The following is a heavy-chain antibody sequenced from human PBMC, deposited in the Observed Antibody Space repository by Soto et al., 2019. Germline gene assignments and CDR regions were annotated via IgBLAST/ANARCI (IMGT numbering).Heavy chain of an antibody. J-gene: IGHJ6*02. Sequence: PLSLPDTVSGGSISSGGYYGSWIRQPPGKDLEWIGYIYYSGSTYYTPSLKSRVTISVDTSKNQFSLKLSSVTAADTAVYYCARVRSYYGSGSYQRSGSYYYGMDVWGQGTTVTVSS. CDR2: IYYSGST. D-gene: IGHD3-10*01. V-gene: IGHV4-30-4*08. CDR3: ARVRSYYGSGSYQRSGSYYYGMDV. CDR1: GGSISSGGYY.